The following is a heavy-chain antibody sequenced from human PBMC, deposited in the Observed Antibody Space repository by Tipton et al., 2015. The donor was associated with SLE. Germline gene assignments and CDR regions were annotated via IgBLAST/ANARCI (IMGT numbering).Heavy chain of an antibody. V-gene: IGHV3-30*02. D-gene: IGHD1-7*01. J-gene: IGHJ4*02. CDR1: GFTFSSYG. CDR3: AKDCIGFEELPDVFDY. CDR2: IRYDGSNK. Sequence: GSLRLSCAASGFTFSSYGMHWVRQAPGKGLEWVAFIRYDGSNKYYADSVKGRFTISRDNSKNTLYLQMNSLRAEDTAVYYCAKDCIGFEELPDVFDYWGQGTLVTVSS.